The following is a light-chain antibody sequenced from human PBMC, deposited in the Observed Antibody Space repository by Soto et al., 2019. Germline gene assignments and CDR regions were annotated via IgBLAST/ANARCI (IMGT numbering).Light chain of an antibody. CDR1: SGHSSHA. CDR3: QTWGTGIVV. Sequence: QPVLTQSPSASASLGASVKLTCTLSSGHSSHAIAWHQQQPEKGPRYLMKFNSDGSHSKGDGIPDRFSGSSSGTEHYLTISSLQSEDEADYYCQTWGTGIVVFGGGTKVIVL. J-gene: IGLJ2*01. V-gene: IGLV4-69*01. CDR2: FNSDGSH.